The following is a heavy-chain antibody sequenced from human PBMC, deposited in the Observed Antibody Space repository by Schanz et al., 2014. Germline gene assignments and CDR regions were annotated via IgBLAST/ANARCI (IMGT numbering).Heavy chain of an antibody. Sequence: QVHLVQSGAEVKKPGSSVKDSCKASGGTFSSYSISWVRQAPGQGLEWMGRIIPILGIANYAQKFQGRVTITADKSTFTAYMDVSSLRSEDTAVYYCASSGAGYSSSWDFDYWGQGTLVTVSS. CDR1: GGTFSSYS. V-gene: IGHV1-69*02. CDR3: ASSGAGYSSSWDFDY. CDR2: IIPILGIA. D-gene: IGHD6-13*01. J-gene: IGHJ4*02.